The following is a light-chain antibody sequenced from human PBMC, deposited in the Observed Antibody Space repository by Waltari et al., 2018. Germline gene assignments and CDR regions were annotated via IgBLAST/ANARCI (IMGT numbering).Light chain of an antibody. CDR3: SSSTITSTLV. V-gene: IGLV2-14*01. CDR2: EVS. CDR1: SSDVVGYNY. J-gene: IGLJ2*01. Sequence: QSALTQPASVSGSPGQSITISCTGTSSDVVGYNYFSWYQQHPGKAPTLKMYEVSKRPSGVSNRFSGSKAGNTASLTISGLQAEDEADYYCSSSTITSTLVFGGGTKLTVL.